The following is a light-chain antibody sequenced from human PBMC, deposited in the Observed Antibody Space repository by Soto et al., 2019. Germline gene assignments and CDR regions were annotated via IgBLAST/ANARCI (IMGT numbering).Light chain of an antibody. CDR3: FSYTSSGTYV. CDR2: EVS. J-gene: IGLJ1*01. Sequence: QSALTQPASVSGSPGQSITIFCTGTSSDVGNYKYVSWYQQHPGKPPKLMIYEVSNRPSGVSNRFSGSKSVNTASLTIFGLQAEDETDYYCFSYTSSGTYVFGTGTKVTVL. CDR1: SSDVGNYKY. V-gene: IGLV2-14*01.